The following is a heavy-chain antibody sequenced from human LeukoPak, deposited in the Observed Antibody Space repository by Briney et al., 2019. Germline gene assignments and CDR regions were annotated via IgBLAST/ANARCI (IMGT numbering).Heavy chain of an antibody. D-gene: IGHD2-21*02. V-gene: IGHV4-61*02. CDR2: IYTSGST. CDR1: GGSISSGSYY. CDR3: AREGGGYCGGDCYSYYFDY. J-gene: IGHJ4*02. Sequence: SQTLSLTCTVSGGSISSGSYYWSWIRQPAGKGLEWIGRIYTSGSTNYNPSLKSRVTISVDTSKNQFSLKLSSVTAAGTAVYYCAREGGGYCGGDCYSYYFDYWGQGTLVTVSS.